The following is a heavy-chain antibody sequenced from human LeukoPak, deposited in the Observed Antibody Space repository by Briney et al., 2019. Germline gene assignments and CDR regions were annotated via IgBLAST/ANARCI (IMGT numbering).Heavy chain of an antibody. Sequence: GSLRLSCAASGFTFSSYSMNWVRQAPGKGLEWVSSISSSSSYIYYADSVKGRFTISRDNAKNSLYLQMNSLRAEDTAVYYCASFYDILTGYQNYYYGMDVWGKGTTVTVSS. CDR2: ISSSSSYI. CDR1: GFTFSSYS. J-gene: IGHJ6*04. CDR3: ASFYDILTGYQNYYYGMDV. V-gene: IGHV3-21*01. D-gene: IGHD3-9*01.